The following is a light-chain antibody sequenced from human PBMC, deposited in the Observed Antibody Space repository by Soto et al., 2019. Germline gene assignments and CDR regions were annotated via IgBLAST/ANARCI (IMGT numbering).Light chain of an antibody. J-gene: IGKJ2*01. CDR1: QSISNY. V-gene: IGKV1-39*01. Sequence: DHLMTQSPSSLSASVGDRVTITCRASQSISNYLNWYQQKPGKAPKLLISAASSLQSGVPSRFSGSGSGTDFTLTISSLQPEDFATYYCQQGYSIPRTVGQGTKVDIK. CDR2: AAS. CDR3: QQGYSIPRT.